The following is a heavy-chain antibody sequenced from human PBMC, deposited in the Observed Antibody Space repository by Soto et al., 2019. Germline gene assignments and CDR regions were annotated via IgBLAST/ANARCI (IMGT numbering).Heavy chain of an antibody. CDR2: VYDNGRP. D-gene: IGHD3-9*01. V-gene: IGHV4-59*01. CDR1: GGSISVYY. Sequence: KPSETLSLTCTISGGSISVYYWSWIRQSPRQGLEWIGYVYDNGRPYYSPSLKSRVTISADTSKNQISLKLTSATAADTAVYYCARGVGSSPPRYWGRGTLVTVS. J-gene: IGHJ4*02. CDR3: ARGVGSSPPRY.